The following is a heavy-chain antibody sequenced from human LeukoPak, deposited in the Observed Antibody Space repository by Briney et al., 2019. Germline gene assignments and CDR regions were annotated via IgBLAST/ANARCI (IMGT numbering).Heavy chain of an antibody. CDR2: ISGDGGST. CDR3: ASLWFGELPQDY. D-gene: IGHD3-10*01. CDR1: GFTSDDYA. J-gene: IGHJ4*02. Sequence: PGGSLRLSGAASGFTSDDYAMHWVRQAPGKGLEWVSLISGDGGSTYYADSVKGRFTISRDNSKNSLYLQMNSLRTEDTALYYCASLWFGELPQDYWGQGTLVTVSS. V-gene: IGHV3-43*02.